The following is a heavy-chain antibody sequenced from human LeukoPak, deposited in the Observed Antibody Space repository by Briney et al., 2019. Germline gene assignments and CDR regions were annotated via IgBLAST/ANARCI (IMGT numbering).Heavy chain of an antibody. V-gene: IGHV1-18*01. J-gene: IGHJ4*02. CDR1: GYTFTSYG. D-gene: IGHD1-7*01. Sequence: AASVKVSFKASGYTFTSYGISWVRQAPGQGLEWMGWISAYNGNTNYAQKLQGRVTMTTDTSTSTAYMELRSLRSDDTAVYYCARDSPVSNWNSGGFDYWGQGTLVTVSP. CDR2: ISAYNGNT. CDR3: ARDSPVSNWNSGGFDY.